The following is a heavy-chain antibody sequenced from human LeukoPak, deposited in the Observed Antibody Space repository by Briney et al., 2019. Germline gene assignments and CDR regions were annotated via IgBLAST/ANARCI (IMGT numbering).Heavy chain of an antibody. CDR3: ARGGVYCGGDCYDWFDP. J-gene: IGHJ5*02. CDR2: IIPIFGTA. Sequence: ASVKVSCKASGGTFSSYAISWVRQAPGQGLEWMGGIIPIFGTANYAQKFQGRVTIAADESTSTAYMELSSLRSEDTAVYYCARGGVYCGGDCYDWFDPWGQGTLVTVSS. CDR1: GGTFSSYA. V-gene: IGHV1-69*13. D-gene: IGHD2-21*02.